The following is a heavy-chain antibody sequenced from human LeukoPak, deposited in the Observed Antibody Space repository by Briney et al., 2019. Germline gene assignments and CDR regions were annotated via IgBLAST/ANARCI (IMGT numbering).Heavy chain of an antibody. CDR2: IYYSGST. CDR1: GGSISSYY. D-gene: IGHD3-10*01. CDR3: ARHGAMVRGVISDWFDP. V-gene: IGHV4-59*08. J-gene: IGHJ5*02. Sequence: SETLSLTCTVSGGSISSYYWSWIRQPPGKGLEWIGYIYYSGSTNYNPSLKSRVTISVDTSKNQFSLKLSSVTAADTAVYYCARHGAMVRGVISDWFDPWGQGTLVTVSS.